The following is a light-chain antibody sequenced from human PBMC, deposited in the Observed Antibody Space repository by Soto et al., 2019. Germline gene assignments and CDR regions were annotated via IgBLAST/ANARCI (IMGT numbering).Light chain of an antibody. CDR1: SSNIGAGFD. Sequence: QSVLTQPPSVSGAPGQRLTISCAGTSSNIGAGFDVHWYQQLPGTAPKLLIYGHINRPSGVPDRFSGSKSGTSASLAITGLQAEDEADYYCQSFDSSLNGYVFGTGTKLTVL. CDR2: GHI. J-gene: IGLJ1*01. V-gene: IGLV1-40*01. CDR3: QSFDSSLNGYV.